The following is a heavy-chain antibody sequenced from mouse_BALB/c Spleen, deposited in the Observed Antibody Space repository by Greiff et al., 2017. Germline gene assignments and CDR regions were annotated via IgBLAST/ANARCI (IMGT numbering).Heavy chain of an antibody. V-gene: IGHV1-7*01. J-gene: IGHJ4*01. CDR2: INPSTGYT. CDR1: GYTFTSYW. Sequence: QVQLQQSGAELAKPGASVKMSCKASGYTFTSYWMHWVKQRPGQGLEWIGYINPSTGYTEYNQKFKDKATLTTDKSSSTAYMQLSSLTSEDSAVYNCAGGDSNWDAMDYWGQGTSVTVSS. CDR3: AGGDSNWDAMDY. D-gene: IGHD4-1*01.